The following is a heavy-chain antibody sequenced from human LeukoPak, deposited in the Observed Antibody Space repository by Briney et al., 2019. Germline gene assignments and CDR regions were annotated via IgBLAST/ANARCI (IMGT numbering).Heavy chain of an antibody. Sequence: ASVKVSCKTSGGTFSGYAISWVRQAPGQGLEWMGGIIPIFGTANYAQKFQGRVTITTDESTSTAYMELSSLRSDDTAVYYCARDSTDYGDYELFDYWGQGTLVTISS. D-gene: IGHD4-17*01. CDR1: GGTFSGYA. CDR3: ARDSTDYGDYELFDY. J-gene: IGHJ4*02. CDR2: IIPIFGTA. V-gene: IGHV1-69*05.